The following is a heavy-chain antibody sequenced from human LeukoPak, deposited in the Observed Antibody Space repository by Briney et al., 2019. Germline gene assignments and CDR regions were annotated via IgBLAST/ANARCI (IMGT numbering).Heavy chain of an antibody. V-gene: IGHV1-58*02. CDR2: IVVGSGNT. D-gene: IGHD5-18*01. J-gene: IGHJ4*02. Sequence: GTSVKVSCKASGFTFTSSAMQWVRQARGQRLEWIGWIVVGSGNTNYAQKFQGRVTMTRDTSISTAYMELSRLRSDDTAVYYCARGTGEGYTYGRYYFDYWGQGTLVTVSS. CDR1: GFTFTSSA. CDR3: ARGTGEGYTYGRYYFDY.